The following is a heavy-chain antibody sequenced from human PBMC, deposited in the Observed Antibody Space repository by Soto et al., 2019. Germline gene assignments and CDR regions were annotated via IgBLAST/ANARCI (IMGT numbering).Heavy chain of an antibody. V-gene: IGHV1-46*03. Sequence: GASVKVSCKASGYPFTSFYMHWVRQAPGQGLEWMGIINPSDGTTYYPQKFQGRVTMTRDTSTTTVYMDLSLRSEDTAVYYCARVSPFLTGPDYWGQGTLVTVSS. J-gene: IGHJ4*02. D-gene: IGHD3-9*01. CDR2: INPSDGTT. CDR3: ARVSPFLTGPDY. CDR1: GYPFTSFY.